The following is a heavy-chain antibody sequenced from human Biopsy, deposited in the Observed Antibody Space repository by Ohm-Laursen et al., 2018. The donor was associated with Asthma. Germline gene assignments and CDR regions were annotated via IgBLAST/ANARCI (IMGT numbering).Heavy chain of an antibody. CDR2: ITPESGGA. CDR1: GYSFTDYH. D-gene: IGHD3-9*01. CDR3: ARTYYDFLTGQVNDAFAI. Sequence: ASVKVSCKASGYSFTDYHLHWVRQAPGQGLEWMGRITPESGGATYAQKFQGRVTMTRDRSISTAYMDLSSLRSEDTAVYYCARTYYDFLTGQVNDAFAIWGRGTMVTVSS. J-gene: IGHJ3*02. V-gene: IGHV1-2*06.